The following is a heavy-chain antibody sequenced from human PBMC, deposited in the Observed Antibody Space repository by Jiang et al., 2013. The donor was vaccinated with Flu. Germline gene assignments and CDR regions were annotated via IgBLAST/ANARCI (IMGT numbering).Heavy chain of an antibody. CDR2: INPSGTGT. Sequence: EVKEPGASVKVSCKASGFTFTSHYIHWVRQAPGQGLEWMGVINPSGTGTLYAQKFQGRVTMTRDTSASTVYMDVSSLRSEDTAIYYCVREGIAAAKMFDYWGQGTLVTVSS. J-gene: IGHJ4*02. V-gene: IGHV1-46*01. CDR3: VREGIAAAKMFDY. D-gene: IGHD6-13*01. CDR1: GFTFTSHY.